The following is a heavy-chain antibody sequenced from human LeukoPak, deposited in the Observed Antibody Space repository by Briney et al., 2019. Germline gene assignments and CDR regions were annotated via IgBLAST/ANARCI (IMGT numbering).Heavy chain of an antibody. CDR3: TRVGYIDEGIDY. J-gene: IGHJ4*02. Sequence: GGSLRLTCVASGFPFSSYWMTWVRQAPGKGLEWVANIKQDGSKKSYVDSVKGRFTISRDNAKNSLYLQMNSLRAEDTAIYYCTRVGYIDEGIDYWGQGTLVTVSS. V-gene: IGHV3-7*04. CDR1: GFPFSSYW. D-gene: IGHD5-24*01. CDR2: IKQDGSKK.